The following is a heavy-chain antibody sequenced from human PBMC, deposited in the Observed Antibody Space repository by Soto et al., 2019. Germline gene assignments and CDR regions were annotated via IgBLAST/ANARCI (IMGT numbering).Heavy chain of an antibody. CDR3: ARDNSMTVAGQMNWYFDP. D-gene: IGHD6-19*01. Sequence: QAQLVPSVAAVKKPGASVKDSCKASGFTFTDYWMHWVRQAPGQGLEWMGVIKPRGHSTMYAQKFQGRLIMTRDTSTSTVDMDLSSLRSEDTAVYYCARDNSMTVAGQMNWYFDPWCRGTLFTVSS. CDR2: IKPRGHST. CDR1: GFTFTDYW. J-gene: IGHJ2*01. V-gene: IGHV1-46*01.